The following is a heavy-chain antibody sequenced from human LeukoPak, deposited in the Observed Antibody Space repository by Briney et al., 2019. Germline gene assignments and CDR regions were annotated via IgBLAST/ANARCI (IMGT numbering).Heavy chain of an antibody. CDR3: ARELGICRPAAIPYWFDL. J-gene: IGHJ5*02. D-gene: IGHD2-2*02. CDR2: IIPILGIA. CDR1: GGTFSSYT. V-gene: IGHV1-69*04. Sequence: ASVKVSCKASGGTFSSYTISWVRQAPGQGLEWMGRIIPILGIANYAQKFQGRVTITADKSTSTAYMELSSLRSEDTAVYYCARELGICRPAAIPYWFDLWGQGTLVTVSS.